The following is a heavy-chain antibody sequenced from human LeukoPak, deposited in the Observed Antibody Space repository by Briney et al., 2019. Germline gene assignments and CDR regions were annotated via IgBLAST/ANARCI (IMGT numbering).Heavy chain of an antibody. V-gene: IGHV3-23*01. CDR2: ISNSGDST. CDR1: GFTFSSHV. J-gene: IGHJ4*02. CDR3: ASTGYGVRDY. Sequence: GGSLGLSCAASGFTFSSHVMSWVRQAPGKGLEWVSAISNSGDSTFYADSVKGRLTISRDNSKSTLYLQMNSLRAEDTAVYYCASTGYGVRDYWGQGTLVTVSS. D-gene: IGHD4-17*01.